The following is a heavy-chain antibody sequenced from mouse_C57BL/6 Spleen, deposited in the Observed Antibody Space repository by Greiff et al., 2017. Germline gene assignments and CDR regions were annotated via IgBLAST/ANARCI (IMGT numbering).Heavy chain of an antibody. J-gene: IGHJ1*03. Sequence: EVHLVESGGGLVQPGGSLSLSCAASGFTFTDYYMSWVRQPPGKALEWLGFIRNKANGYTTEYSASVKGRFTISRDNSQSILYLQMNALRAEDSATYYCARYTDYGSSPWYFDVWGTGTTVTVSS. CDR3: ARYTDYGSSPWYFDV. CDR1: GFTFTDYY. CDR2: IRNKANGYTT. V-gene: IGHV7-3*01. D-gene: IGHD1-1*01.